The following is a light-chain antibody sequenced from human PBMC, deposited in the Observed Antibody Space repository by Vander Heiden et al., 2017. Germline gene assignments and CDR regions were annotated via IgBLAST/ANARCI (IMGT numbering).Light chain of an antibody. J-gene: IGKJ1*01. CDR2: KAS. V-gene: IGKV1-5*03. Sequence: DIQMTQSPSTLSASVGDRVTITCRASQSIGNWLAWYQQKPGKAPRLLIYKASSLESGVPSRFSGSGSGTEFTLTISSLQPDDFATYYCQQYNSYRTFGQGTKLEIK. CDR1: QSIGNW. CDR3: QQYNSYRT.